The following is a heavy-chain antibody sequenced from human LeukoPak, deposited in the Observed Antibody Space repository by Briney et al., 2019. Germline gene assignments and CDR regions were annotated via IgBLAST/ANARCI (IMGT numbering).Heavy chain of an antibody. V-gene: IGHV1-46*01. J-gene: IGHJ5*02. Sequence: GASVKVSCKASGDSFSTHWMHWVRQAPGQGLEWRGIINPSGGFTSYAQKLQGRVTVTRDMSTSTVYMELSNLRAEDTAVYYCARDQSGEWELLSGWWFDPWGQGTLVTVSS. CDR3: ARDQSGEWELLSGWWFDP. D-gene: IGHD1-26*01. CDR2: INPSGGFT. CDR1: GDSFSTHW.